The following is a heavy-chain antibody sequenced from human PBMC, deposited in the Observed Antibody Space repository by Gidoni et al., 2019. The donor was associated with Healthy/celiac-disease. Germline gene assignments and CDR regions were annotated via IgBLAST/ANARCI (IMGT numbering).Heavy chain of an antibody. J-gene: IGHJ6*02. CDR3: AKDRRARVVVAATGYYYYGMDV. D-gene: IGHD2-15*01. V-gene: IGHV3-30*18. Sequence: QVQLVESGGGVVQPGRSLRLSCAASGFTFSSYGMHWVRQAPGKGLEWVAVISYDGSNKYYADSVKGRFTISRDNSKNTLYLQMNSLRAEDTAVYYCAKDRRARVVVAATGYYYYGMDVWGQGTTVTVSS. CDR2: ISYDGSNK. CDR1: GFTFSSYG.